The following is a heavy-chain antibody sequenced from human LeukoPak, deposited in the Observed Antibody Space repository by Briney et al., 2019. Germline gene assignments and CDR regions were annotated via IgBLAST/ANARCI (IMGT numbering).Heavy chain of an antibody. J-gene: IGHJ4*02. CDR1: GYSISSDYY. V-gene: IGHV4-38-2*02. CDR3: ATGSSSWNYFDY. D-gene: IGHD6-13*01. Sequence: SETLSLTCSVSGYSISSDYYWGCIRQPPGKGLEGLGIICYSGSTYYNPSLKSRVTISVDTSKHPFSLKLSSVTAADTAVYYCATGSSSWNYFDYWGQGTLVTVSS. CDR2: ICYSGST.